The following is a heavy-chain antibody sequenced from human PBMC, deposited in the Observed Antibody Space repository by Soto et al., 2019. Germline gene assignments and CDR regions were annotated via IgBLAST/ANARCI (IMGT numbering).Heavy chain of an antibody. CDR3: AREVVYAIRARRYYFDY. CDR2: INHSGST. D-gene: IGHD2-8*02. J-gene: IGHJ4*02. CDR1: GGSFSGYY. V-gene: IGHV4-34*01. Sequence: SETLSLTXAVYGGSFSGYYWSWIRQPPGKGLEWIGEINHSGSTNYNPSLKSRVTISVDTSKNQFSLKLSSVAAADTAVYYCAREVVYAIRARRYYFDYWGQGTLVTVSS.